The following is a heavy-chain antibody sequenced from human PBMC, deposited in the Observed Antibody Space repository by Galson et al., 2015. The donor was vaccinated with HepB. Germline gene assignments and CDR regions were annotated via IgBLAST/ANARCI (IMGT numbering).Heavy chain of an antibody. CDR2: ISWNSGSI. CDR3: AKDSEYQLLPEDSVFGVAAFDY. Sequence: SLRLSCAASGFTFDDYAMHWVRQAPGKGLEWVSGISWNSGSIGYADSVKGRFTISRDNAKNSLYLQMNSLRAEDTALYYCAKDSEYQLLPEDSVFGVAAFDYWGQGTLVTVSS. J-gene: IGHJ4*02. CDR1: GFTFDDYA. V-gene: IGHV3-9*01. D-gene: IGHD2-2*01.